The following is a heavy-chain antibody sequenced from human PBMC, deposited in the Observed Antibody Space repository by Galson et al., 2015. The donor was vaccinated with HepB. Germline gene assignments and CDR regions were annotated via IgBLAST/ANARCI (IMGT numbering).Heavy chain of an antibody. D-gene: IGHD1-7*01. CDR3: ARDWTGTLRLDY. CDR2: ISYDGSNK. V-gene: IGHV3-30-3*01. J-gene: IGHJ4*02. CDR1: GFTFSSYA. Sequence: SLRLSCAASGFTFSSYAVHWVRQAPGKGLEWVAVISYDGSNKYYADSVKGRFTISRDNSKNTLYLQMNSLRAEDTAVYYCARDWTGTLRLDYWGQGTLVTVSS.